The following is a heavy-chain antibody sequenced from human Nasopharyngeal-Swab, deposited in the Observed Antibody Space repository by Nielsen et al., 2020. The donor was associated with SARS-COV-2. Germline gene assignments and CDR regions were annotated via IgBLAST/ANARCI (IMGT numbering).Heavy chain of an antibody. CDR3: ARDEGAHNS. Sequence: SETLSLTCTVSGGSISSYFWSWIRQPPGKGLEWIGYIYSSGSTNYNPSLKSRVTMSVDTSKNQFSLQLNSVTPEDTAVYYCARDEGAHNSWGQGTLATVSS. CDR1: GGSISSYF. V-gene: IGHV4-59*12. CDR2: IYSSGST. J-gene: IGHJ4*02. D-gene: IGHD3-16*01.